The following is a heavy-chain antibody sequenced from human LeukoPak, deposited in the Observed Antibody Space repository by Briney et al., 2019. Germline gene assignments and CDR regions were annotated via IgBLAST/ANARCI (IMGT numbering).Heavy chain of an antibody. CDR3: ARLVARVRGVTYYFDY. Sequence: SQTLSLTCTVSGGAISRGDYYWSWIRQPPGKGLEWIGYIYYSGSTYYNPTLKSRVTISVDTSKNQFSLRLKSVTAADTAVYYCARLVARVRGVTYYFDYWGQGTLVTVSS. CDR2: IYYSGST. D-gene: IGHD3-10*01. V-gene: IGHV4-30-4*01. J-gene: IGHJ4*02. CDR1: GGAISRGDYY.